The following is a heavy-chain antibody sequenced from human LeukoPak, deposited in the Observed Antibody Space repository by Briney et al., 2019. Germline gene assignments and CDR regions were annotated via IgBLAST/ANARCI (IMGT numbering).Heavy chain of an antibody. CDR3: ARGRYCSGGSCSNWFDP. V-gene: IGHV1-8*01. Sequence: ASVEVSCKASGYTFTSYDINWVRQATGQGLEWMGWMNPNSGNTGYAQRFQGRVTMTRNTSISTAYMELSSLRSEDTAVYYCARGRYCSGGSCSNWFDPWGQGTLVTVSS. J-gene: IGHJ5*02. CDR1: GYTFTSYD. CDR2: MNPNSGNT. D-gene: IGHD2-15*01.